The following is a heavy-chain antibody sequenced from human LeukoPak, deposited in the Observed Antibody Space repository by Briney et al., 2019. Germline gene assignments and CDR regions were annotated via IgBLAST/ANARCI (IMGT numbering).Heavy chain of an antibody. Sequence: GGSLRLSCAASGFTFSSYWMSWVRQAPGKGLEWVANIKQDGSEKYYVDSVKGRFTISRDNAKNSLDLQMDSLRVEDTAVYYCAREGYNAYGLDYWGQGTLVTVSS. CDR3: AREGYNAYGLDY. CDR2: IKQDGSEK. D-gene: IGHD5-12*01. CDR1: GFTFSSYW. V-gene: IGHV3-7*01. J-gene: IGHJ4*02.